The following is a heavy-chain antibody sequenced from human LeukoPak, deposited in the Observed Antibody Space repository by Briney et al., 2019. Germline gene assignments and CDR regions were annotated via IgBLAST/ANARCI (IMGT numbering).Heavy chain of an antibody. V-gene: IGHV4-59*01. D-gene: IGHD2-2*03. CDR2: IYYSGST. Sequence: SETLSPTCTVSGGSISSYYWSWIRQPPGKGLEWIGYIYYSGSTNYNPSLKSRVTISVDTSKNQFSLKLSSVTAADTAVYYCARGGYCSSTSYFPTYYYYYMDVWGKGTTVTVSS. CDR3: ARGGYCSSTSYFPTYYYYYMDV. CDR1: GGSISSYY. J-gene: IGHJ6*03.